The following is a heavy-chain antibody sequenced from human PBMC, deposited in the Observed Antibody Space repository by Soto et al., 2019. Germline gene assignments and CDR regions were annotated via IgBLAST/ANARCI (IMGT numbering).Heavy chain of an antibody. D-gene: IGHD4-17*01. CDR1: GFTFSSYG. Sequence: QVQLVESGGGVVQPGRSLRLSCAASGFTFSSYGMHWVRQAPGKGLEWVAVISYDGSNKYYADSVKGRFTISRDNSKNTLYLQMNSLRAEDTAVYYGAKDFQCTVTGGIDYWGQGNMVTVSS. J-gene: IGHJ4*02. V-gene: IGHV3-30*18. CDR2: ISYDGSNK. CDR3: AKDFQCTVTGGIDY.